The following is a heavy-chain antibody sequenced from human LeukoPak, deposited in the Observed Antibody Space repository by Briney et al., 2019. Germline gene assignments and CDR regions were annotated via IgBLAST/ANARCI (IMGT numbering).Heavy chain of an antibody. D-gene: IGHD7-27*01. Sequence: SETLSLTCTVSGGSVSDYYWSWIRQSPPKGLEWIGYIYYTETSYNPSLKSRVTISADTSKNQFSLKLYSVTAADTAVYYCATRKLGNDYWGQGTLVTVSS. V-gene: IGHV4-59*02. CDR1: GGSVSDYY. J-gene: IGHJ4*02. CDR3: ATRKLGNDY. CDR2: IYYTET.